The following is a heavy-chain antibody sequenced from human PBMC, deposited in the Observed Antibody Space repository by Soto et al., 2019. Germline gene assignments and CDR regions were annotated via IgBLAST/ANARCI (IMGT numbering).Heavy chain of an antibody. CDR1: EYTFTDFW. V-gene: IGHV5-10-1*01. CDR3: ASHGDRSVLFYYYGVDV. CDR2: INPSDSYT. D-gene: IGHD7-27*01. J-gene: IGHJ6*02. Sequence: PGESLKISCKGSEYTFTDFWISWVRQMPGKGLEYMGKINPSDSYTNYSPSLQGHVTISADKSINTAFLHWSSLKASDTAVYYCASHGDRSVLFYYYGVDVWGQGTTVTVSS.